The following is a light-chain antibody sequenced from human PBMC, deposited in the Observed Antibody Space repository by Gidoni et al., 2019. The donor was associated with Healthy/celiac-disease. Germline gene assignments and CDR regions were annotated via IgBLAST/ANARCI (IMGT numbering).Light chain of an antibody. CDR1: QGISSY. V-gene: IGKV1-9*01. Sequence: DIQLTQSPSFLSASVGDRVTITCRASQGISSYLAWYQQQPGKAPKLLIYAASTLQSGVPSRFSGSGSGTEFTLTISSLQPEDFATYYCQQLNRWTFGQGTKVEIK. CDR2: AAS. J-gene: IGKJ1*01. CDR3: QQLNRWT.